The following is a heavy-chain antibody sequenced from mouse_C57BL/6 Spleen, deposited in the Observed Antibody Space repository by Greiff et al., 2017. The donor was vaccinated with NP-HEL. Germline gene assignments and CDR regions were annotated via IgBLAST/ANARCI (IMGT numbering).Heavy chain of an antibody. J-gene: IGHJ1*03. Sequence: EVNVVESGGGLVKPGGSLKLSCAASGFTFSDSGMHWVRQAPEKGLEWVAYISSGSSTIYYADTVKGRFTISRDNAKNTLFLQMTSLRSEDTAMYYCARDRDFDVWGTGTTVTVSS. CDR1: GFTFSDSG. CDR2: ISSGSSTI. CDR3: ARDRDFDV. V-gene: IGHV5-17*01.